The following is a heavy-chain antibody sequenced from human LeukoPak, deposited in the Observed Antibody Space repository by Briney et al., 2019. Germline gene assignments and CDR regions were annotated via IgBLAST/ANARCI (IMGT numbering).Heavy chain of an antibody. D-gene: IGHD5-12*01. CDR2: IIPILATA. J-gene: IGHJ4*02. CDR3: ARVRERGFSGYDWRHFDY. V-gene: IGHV1-69*13. Sequence: SVKVSCKASGDTFSTYAFSWVRQAPGQGLEWMGGIIPILATADYAQKFQGRVTITADESTSTAYMELSSLRSEDTAVYYCARVRERGFSGYDWRHFDYWGQGALVTVSS. CDR1: GDTFSTYA.